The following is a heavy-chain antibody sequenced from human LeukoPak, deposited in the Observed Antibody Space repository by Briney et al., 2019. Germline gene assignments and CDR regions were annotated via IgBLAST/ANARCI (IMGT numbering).Heavy chain of an antibody. CDR3: AREGDSSSVGWFDP. J-gene: IGHJ5*02. D-gene: IGHD6-13*01. CDR1: GYYISSGYY. V-gene: IGHV4-38-2*02. CDR2: IYHSGRT. Sequence: SETLSLTCTVSGYYISSGYYWGWIRQPPGKGLEWIGSIYHSGRTYYNPSLKSRVTISVDTSKNQFSLKLSSVTAADTAVYYCAREGDSSSVGWFDPWGQGTLVTVSS.